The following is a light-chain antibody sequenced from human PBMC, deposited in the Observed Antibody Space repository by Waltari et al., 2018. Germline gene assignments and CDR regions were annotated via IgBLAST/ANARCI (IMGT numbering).Light chain of an antibody. CDR1: KTNIGSNT. CDR2: NNG. Sequence: SGAPGQTVTISCSGGKTNIGSNTVNWYHQVPGTAPRLIMYNNGQRPSGVPDRVSASKSGTSASLAISGLQPDDEATYYCSTWDDSLNGPLFGGGTKVTVL. CDR3: STWDDSLNGPL. J-gene: IGLJ3*02. V-gene: IGLV1-44*01.